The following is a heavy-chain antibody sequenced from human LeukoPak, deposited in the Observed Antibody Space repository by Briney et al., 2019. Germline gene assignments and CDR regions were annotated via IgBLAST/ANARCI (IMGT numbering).Heavy chain of an antibody. CDR1: GFTFNTYS. CDR3: VRDQFFSFDY. V-gene: IGHV3-48*02. CDR2: ISGTSSLI. D-gene: IGHD3-3*01. J-gene: IGHJ4*02. Sequence: PGGSLRLSCVASGFTFNTYSMNWVRQAPGKGLEWVSYISGTSSLIYYADSVKGRFTISRDNAKNSLYLQMNSLRDEDTAVYYCVRDQFFSFDYWGQGTLVTVSS.